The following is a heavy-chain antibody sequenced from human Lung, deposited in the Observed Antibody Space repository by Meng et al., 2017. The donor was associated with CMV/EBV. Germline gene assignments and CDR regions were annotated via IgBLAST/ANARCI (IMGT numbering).Heavy chain of an antibody. CDR2: IYYSGST. V-gene: IGHV4-30-4*08. CDR1: GGSISSGDYY. J-gene: IGHJ5*02. Sequence: LRLXCTVSGGSISSGDYYWSWIRQPPGKGLEWIGYIYYSGSTYYNPSLKSRVTISVDTSKNQFSLKLSSVTAADTAVYYCARARGHYDFWSGYLNWFDPWGQGTLVXVSS. CDR3: ARARGHYDFWSGYLNWFDP. D-gene: IGHD3-3*01.